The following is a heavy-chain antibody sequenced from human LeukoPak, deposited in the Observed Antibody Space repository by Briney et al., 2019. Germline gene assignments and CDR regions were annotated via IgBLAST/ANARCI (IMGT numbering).Heavy chain of an antibody. Sequence: PGGSLRLSCAASGFTFSSYWMHWVRQAPGKGLVWVSRINSDGSSTSYADSVKGRFTISRDNAKNTLYLQMNSLRAEDTAVYYCARETGSSWYHFYAPHAFDIWGQGTMVTVSS. D-gene: IGHD6-13*01. CDR2: INSDGSST. CDR1: GFTFSSYW. J-gene: IGHJ3*02. V-gene: IGHV3-74*01. CDR3: ARETGSSWYHFYAPHAFDI.